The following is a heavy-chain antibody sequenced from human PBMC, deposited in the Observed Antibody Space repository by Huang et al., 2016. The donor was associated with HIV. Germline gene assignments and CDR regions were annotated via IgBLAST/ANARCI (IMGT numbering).Heavy chain of an antibody. CDR2: IYWNEDK. D-gene: IGHD3-22*01. CDR3: AYTNYYDTSGSPFGF. CDR1: GFSLTTSGVG. Sequence: QITLKESGPTLVKPTQTLTLTCTFSGFSLTTSGVGVGWIRQHPRQALEWLALIYWNEDKTYSPSLKSRLTITQDTNKNQAVLTVTNMDPVDTATYFCAYTNYYDTSGSPFGFWGQGTLVTVSS. J-gene: IGHJ4*02. V-gene: IGHV2-5*01.